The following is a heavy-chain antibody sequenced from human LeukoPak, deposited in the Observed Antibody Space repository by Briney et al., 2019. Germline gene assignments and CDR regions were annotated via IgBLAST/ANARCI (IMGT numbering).Heavy chain of an antibody. J-gene: IGHJ6*03. V-gene: IGHV3-74*01. CDR2: INTDGSST. CDR1: GFTFSSYW. D-gene: IGHD1-7*01. CDR3: ARVGNYFLYYYYYYMDV. Sequence: GGSLRLSCAASGFTFSSYWMHWVRQAPGKGLVWVSRINTDGSSTSYADSVKGRFTISRDNAKNTLYLQMNSLRAEDTAVYYCARVGNYFLYYYYYYMDVWGKGTTVNVSS.